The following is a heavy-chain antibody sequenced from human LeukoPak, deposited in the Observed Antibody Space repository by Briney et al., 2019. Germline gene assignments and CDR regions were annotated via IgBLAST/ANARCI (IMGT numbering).Heavy chain of an antibody. J-gene: IGHJ6*03. D-gene: IGHD2-21*01. CDR1: RFTFSSYG. Sequence: GGSLRLSCAASRFTFSSYGMHWVRQAPGKGREGVAYIQYDGSNEQYADSVKGRFSISRDSSKNILYLQMNSLRADDTAVYYCAKDVENYYYYMDVWGKGTTVTISS. V-gene: IGHV3-30*02. CDR2: IQYDGSNE. CDR3: AKDVENYYYYMDV.